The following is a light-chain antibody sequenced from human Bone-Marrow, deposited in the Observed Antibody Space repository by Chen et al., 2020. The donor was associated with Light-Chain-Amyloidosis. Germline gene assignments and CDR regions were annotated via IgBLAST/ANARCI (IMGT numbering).Light chain of an antibody. CDR1: HSVCSK. Sequence: EVVMTQSPATLYVSPGERATLSCRAIHSVCSKLAWNQQKPGQAPRLLISCASTRATVIPARFSGNESETEFTLTISSLQSEDFAIYYCQQYYNWPATFGPGTKVDLK. CDR3: QQYYNWPAT. V-gene: IGKV3-15*01. CDR2: CAS. J-gene: IGKJ3*01.